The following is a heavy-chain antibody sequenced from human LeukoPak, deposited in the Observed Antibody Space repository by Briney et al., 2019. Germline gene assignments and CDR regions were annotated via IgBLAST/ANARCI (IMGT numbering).Heavy chain of an antibody. CDR1: GFTFTKYW. D-gene: IGHD1-14*01. Sequence: GDSLRLSCAASGFTFTKYWMTWVRQAPGKGLEWVGNIKQDGSDKNYMDSVKGRFTISRDNTKNSEYLQMSSLRAEDTAVYYCAREVWGPEYWGQGTLVTVSS. CDR2: IKQDGSDK. J-gene: IGHJ4*02. CDR3: AREVWGPEY. V-gene: IGHV3-7*01.